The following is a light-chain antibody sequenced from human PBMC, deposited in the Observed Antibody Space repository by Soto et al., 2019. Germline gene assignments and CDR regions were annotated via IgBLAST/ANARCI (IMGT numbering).Light chain of an antibody. CDR1: GSDVGGYNY. V-gene: IGLV2-14*01. CDR2: EVS. CDR3: SSYTGSSTLLV. Sequence: QSALTQPASVSGSHGQSITISCTGTGSDVGGYNYVSWYQQHPGKAPKLMIYEVSNRPSGVSNRFSGSKSGNTAYLTISGLLAEDEADYYCSSYTGSSTLLVFGGGTKLTVL. J-gene: IGLJ2*01.